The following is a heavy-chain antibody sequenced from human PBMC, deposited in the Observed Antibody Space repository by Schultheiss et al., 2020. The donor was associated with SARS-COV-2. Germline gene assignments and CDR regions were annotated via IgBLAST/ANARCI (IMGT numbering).Heavy chain of an antibody. V-gene: IGHV3-73*01. Sequence: GGSLRLSCAASGFTFSTYAMHWVRQASGKGLEWVGRIRSKANSYATAYAASVKGRFTISRDDSKNTAYLQMNSLKTEDTAVYYCTSHYDFWSGYYWDVWGQGTTVTVSS. J-gene: IGHJ6*02. D-gene: IGHD3-3*01. CDR3: TSHYDFWSGYYWDV. CDR2: IRSKANSYAT. CDR1: GFTFSTYA.